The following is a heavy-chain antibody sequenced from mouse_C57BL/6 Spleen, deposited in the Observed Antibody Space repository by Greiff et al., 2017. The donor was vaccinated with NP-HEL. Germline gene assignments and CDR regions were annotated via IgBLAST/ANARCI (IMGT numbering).Heavy chain of an antibody. CDR2: ISSGGSYT. CDR1: GFTFSSYG. D-gene: IGHD2-5*01. Sequence: EVMLVESGGDLVKPGGSLKLSCAASGFTFSSYGMSWVRQTPDKRLEWVATISSGGSYTYYPDSVKGRFTISRDNAKNTLYLQMSSLKSEDTAMYYCARHKDSNYDYWGQGTTLTVSS. J-gene: IGHJ2*01. V-gene: IGHV5-6*01. CDR3: ARHKDSNYDY.